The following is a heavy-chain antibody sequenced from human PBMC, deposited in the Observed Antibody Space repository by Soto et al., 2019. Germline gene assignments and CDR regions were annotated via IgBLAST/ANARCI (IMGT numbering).Heavy chain of an antibody. CDR1: GFTFSSYG. CDR2: IWYDGSNK. V-gene: IGHV3-33*01. Sequence: QVQLVESGGGVVQPGRSLRLSCAASGFTFSSYGMHWVRQAPGKGLEWVAVIWYDGSNKYYADSVKGRFTISRDNSKNTLELQRNSLRAEDTAVYYCARGGGGDSYGFVSGVDYWGQGTLVTVSS. D-gene: IGHD5-18*01. J-gene: IGHJ4*02. CDR3: ARGGGGDSYGFVSGVDY.